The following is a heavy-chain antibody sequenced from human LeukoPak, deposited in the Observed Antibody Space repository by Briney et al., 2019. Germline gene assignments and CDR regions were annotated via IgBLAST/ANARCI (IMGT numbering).Heavy chain of an antibody. CDR2: IWYDGSNK. V-gene: IGHV3-33*01. CDR3: ARDYIVVVPAAIGYGMDV. J-gene: IGHJ6*02. D-gene: IGHD2-2*02. Sequence: GRSLRLSCAASGFTFSSYGMHWVRQAPGKGLEWVAVIWYDGSNKYYADSVKGRFTISRDNSKNTLYLQMNSLRAEDTAVYYCARDYIVVVPAAIGYGMDVWGQGTTVTVSS. CDR1: GFTFSSYG.